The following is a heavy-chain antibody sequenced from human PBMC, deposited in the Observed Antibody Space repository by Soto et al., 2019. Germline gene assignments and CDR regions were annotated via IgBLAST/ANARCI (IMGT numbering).Heavy chain of an antibody. Sequence: GVLRLSCAASGFTFSSYAMSWVRQAPGKGLEWVSAISGSGGSTYYADSVKGRFTISRDNSKNTLYLQINSLRAEDTAVYYCAKEHWLNYYYYGMDVWGQGTTVTVSS. CDR2: ISGSGGST. CDR3: AKEHWLNYYYYGMDV. J-gene: IGHJ6*02. CDR1: GFTFSSYA. V-gene: IGHV3-23*01. D-gene: IGHD6-19*01.